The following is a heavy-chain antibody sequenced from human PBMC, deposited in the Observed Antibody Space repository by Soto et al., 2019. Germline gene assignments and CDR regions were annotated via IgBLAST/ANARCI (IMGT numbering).Heavy chain of an antibody. Sequence: SQTLSLTCAISGDSVSSNSAAWNWIRQSPSRGLEWLGRTYYRPKWYNDYAVSVKSRITINPDTSKNQFSLQLNSVTPEDTAVYYCARESITIFGVPNYYYGMDVWGQGTTVTVSS. V-gene: IGHV6-1*01. CDR3: ARESITIFGVPNYYYGMDV. D-gene: IGHD3-3*01. CDR1: GDSVSSNSAA. J-gene: IGHJ6*02. CDR2: TYYRPKWYN.